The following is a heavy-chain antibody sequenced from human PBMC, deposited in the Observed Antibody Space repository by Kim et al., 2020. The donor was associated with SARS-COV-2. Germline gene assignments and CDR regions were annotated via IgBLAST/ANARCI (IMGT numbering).Heavy chain of an antibody. D-gene: IGHD3-22*01. Sequence: SVNVSCKASGFTFTSSAMQWVRQARGQRLAWIGWIVVGSGNTNYAQKFQERVTITRDMSTSTAYMELSSLRSEDTAVYYCAALGAYYYDSSGYYPDDAFDIWGQGTMVTVSS. CDR2: IVVGSGNT. CDR1: GFTFTSSA. V-gene: IGHV1-58*02. CDR3: AALGAYYYDSSGYYPDDAFDI. J-gene: IGHJ3*02.